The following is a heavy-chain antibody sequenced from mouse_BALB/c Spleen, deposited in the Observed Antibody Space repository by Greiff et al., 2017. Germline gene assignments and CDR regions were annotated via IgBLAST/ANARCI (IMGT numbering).Heavy chain of an antibody. Sequence: VKLVESGPGLVQPSQTLSITCTASGFSLTSYGVHWVRQSPGKGLEWLGVIWSGGSTDYNAAFISRLSISKDNSKSQVFFKMNSLQADDTAIYYCARNDPLLRRDWYFDVWGAGTTVTVSS. CDR3: ARNDPLLRRDWYFDV. J-gene: IGHJ1*01. D-gene: IGHD1-1*01. CDR1: GFSLTSYG. CDR2: IWSGGST. V-gene: IGHV2-4-1*01.